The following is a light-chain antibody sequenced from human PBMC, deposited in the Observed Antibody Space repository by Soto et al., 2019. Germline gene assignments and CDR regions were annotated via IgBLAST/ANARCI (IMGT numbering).Light chain of an antibody. Sequence: EIVMTQSPGTLSVSPGERATLSCRASQNVFSNVAWYQQRPGQPPRLLISGASTRATGVSARFSASGSGTDFTLTIISLQSEDFAVYYCQQYNLWPPFTFGQGTRLEIK. CDR1: QNVFSN. J-gene: IGKJ5*01. V-gene: IGKV3-15*01. CDR3: QQYNLWPPFT. CDR2: GAS.